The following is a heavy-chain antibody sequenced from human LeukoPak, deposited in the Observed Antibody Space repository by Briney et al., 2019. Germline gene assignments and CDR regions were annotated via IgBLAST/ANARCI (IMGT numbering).Heavy chain of an antibody. V-gene: IGHV3-23*01. CDR1: GFTFSSYT. Sequence: HSGGSLRLSCAASGFTFSSYTMSWVRQAPGKGLEWVSAISGSGGSTYYADSVKGRITISRDNSKSTLYLQMNSLRAEDTAVYYCAKDRFSGLNTIDYWGQGTLVTVSS. J-gene: IGHJ4*02. CDR2: ISGSGGST. CDR3: AKDRFSGLNTIDY. D-gene: IGHD1-1*01.